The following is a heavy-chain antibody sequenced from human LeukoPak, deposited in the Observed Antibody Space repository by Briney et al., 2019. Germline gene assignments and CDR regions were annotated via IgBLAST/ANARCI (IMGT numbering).Heavy chain of an antibody. V-gene: IGHV6-1*01. D-gene: IGHD5-12*01. CDR1: GDSVSSNSAA. J-gene: IGHJ4*02. CDR3: AREESAVTYSGYDRRLDY. Sequence: SQTLSLTCAISGDSVSSNSAAWNWIRQSPSRGLEWLGRTYYRSKWYNDYAVSVKSRITINPDTSKNQCSLQLNSVTPEDTAVYYCAREESAVTYSGYDRRLDYWGQGTLVTVSS. CDR2: TYYRSKWYN.